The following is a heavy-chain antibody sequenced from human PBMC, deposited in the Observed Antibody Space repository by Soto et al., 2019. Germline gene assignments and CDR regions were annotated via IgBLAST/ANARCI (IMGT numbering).Heavy chain of an antibody. CDR2: ISPLKGRT. CDR3: AMDYGDRPEYFKH. J-gene: IGHJ1*01. CDR1: GYTFTSYG. D-gene: IGHD4-17*01. V-gene: IGHV1-18*04. Sequence: QVQLVQSGPDLKRPGASMKVSCQASGYTFTSYGISWVRQAPGQGLEWMAWISPLKGRTQYSQKAQGRVTLSTDTSSTTAYMEMTTLRVDDTAVYYCAMDYGDRPEYFKHWGQGTLVTVS.